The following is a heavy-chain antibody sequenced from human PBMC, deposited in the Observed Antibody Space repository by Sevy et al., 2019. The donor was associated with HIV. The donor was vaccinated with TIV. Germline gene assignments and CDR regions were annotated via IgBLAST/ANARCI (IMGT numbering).Heavy chain of an antibody. CDR3: AREAANSTGRSPGNY. V-gene: IGHV3-30*14. D-gene: IGHD6-19*01. J-gene: IGHJ4*02. CDR2: ISYDGVIK. CDR1: GFTFSSHA. Sequence: GGSLRLSCAASGFTFSSHAMHWVRQAPGKGLEWVALISYDGVIKYYAESVKGRFTISRDNSKNTLYLQMNSLRADDTAVYYCAREAANSTGRSPGNYWGQGTLVTVSS.